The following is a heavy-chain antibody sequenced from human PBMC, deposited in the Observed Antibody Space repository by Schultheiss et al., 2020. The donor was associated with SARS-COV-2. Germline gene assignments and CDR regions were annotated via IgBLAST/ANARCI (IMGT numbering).Heavy chain of an antibody. CDR3: ARGQYDSSGYYHF. Sequence: GGSLRLSCAASGFTFSSYAMSWVRQAPGKGLEWVSAISGSGGSTYYADSVKGRFTISRDNSKNTLYLQMSSLRAEDTAVYYCARGQYDSSGYYHFWGQGTLGTVAS. CDR1: GFTFSSYA. V-gene: IGHV3-23*01. CDR2: ISGSGGST. J-gene: IGHJ4*02. D-gene: IGHD3-22*01.